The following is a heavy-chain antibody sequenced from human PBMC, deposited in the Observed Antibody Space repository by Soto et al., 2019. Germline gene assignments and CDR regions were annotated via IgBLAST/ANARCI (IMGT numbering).Heavy chain of an antibody. CDR3: ARRYGGNLDY. CDR2: IYYSGST. J-gene: IGHJ4*02. D-gene: IGHD1-26*01. Sequence: SETLSLTCTVSGGPISSGGYYWSWIRQPPGKGLEWIGYIYYSGSTYYNPSLKSRVTISVDTSKNQFSLKLSSVTAADTAVYYCARRYGGNLDYWGQGTLVTVSS. V-gene: IGHV4-30-4*08. CDR1: GGPISSGGYY.